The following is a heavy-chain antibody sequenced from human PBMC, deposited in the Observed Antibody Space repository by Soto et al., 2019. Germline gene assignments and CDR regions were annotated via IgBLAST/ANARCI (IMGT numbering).Heavy chain of an antibody. V-gene: IGHV3-30*18. Sequence: QVQLVESGGGVVQPGRSLRLSCAASGVTFSNYGMHWVRQAPGKGLEWVAVISYDGSNKYYADSVKGRFTISRDNSKKTLDLQMNSLRGDATSVYYCAKDRLPLTLKYYFDYWGQGTLVTVSS. CDR3: AKDRLPLTLKYYFDY. CDR1: GVTFSNYG. CDR2: ISYDGSNK. D-gene: IGHD6-25*01. J-gene: IGHJ4*02.